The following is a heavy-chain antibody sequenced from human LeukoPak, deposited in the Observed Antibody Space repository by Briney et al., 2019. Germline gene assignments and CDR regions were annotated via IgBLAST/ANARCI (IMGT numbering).Heavy chain of an antibody. V-gene: IGHV3-48*01. CDR1: GFTFRSYS. CDR2: ISSGSSTI. J-gene: IGHJ6*03. CDR3: AKIPVRFLEWLRLSSPYMDV. D-gene: IGHD3-3*01. Sequence: GGSLRLSCVASGFTFRSYSMNWVRQAPGKGLEWVSYISSGSSTIYYADSVEGRFTVSRDNSKNTLYLQMNSLRAEDTAVYYCAKIPVRFLEWLRLSSPYMDVWGKGTTVTVSS.